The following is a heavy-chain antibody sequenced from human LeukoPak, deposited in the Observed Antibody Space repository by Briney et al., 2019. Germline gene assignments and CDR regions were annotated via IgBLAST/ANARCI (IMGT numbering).Heavy chain of an antibody. V-gene: IGHV1-8*01. CDR3: ARDYYDFWSGYYYYYHYMDV. Sequence: ASVKVSCKASGYTFTSYDINWVRQATGQGLEWMGWMNPNSGNTGYAQKFQGRVTMTRNTSISTAYMELSSLRSEDTAVYYCARDYYDFWSGYYYYYHYMDVWGKGTTVTVSS. D-gene: IGHD3-3*01. CDR2: MNPNSGNT. CDR1: GYTFTSYD. J-gene: IGHJ6*03.